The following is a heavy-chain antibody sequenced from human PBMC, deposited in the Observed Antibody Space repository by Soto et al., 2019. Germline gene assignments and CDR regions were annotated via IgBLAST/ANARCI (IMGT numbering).Heavy chain of an antibody. CDR2: IYYSGST. CDR1: GGSISSYY. J-gene: IGHJ4*02. D-gene: IGHD2-21*01. V-gene: IGHV4-59*01. Sequence: QVQLQESGPGLVKPSETLSLTCTVSGGSISSYYWSWIRQPPGKGLEWIGYIYYSGSTNYNPSLKSRVTISVDTSKNQFSLKLSSVTAADTDVYYCARCDLYYFDYWGQGTLVTVSS. CDR3: ARCDLYYFDY.